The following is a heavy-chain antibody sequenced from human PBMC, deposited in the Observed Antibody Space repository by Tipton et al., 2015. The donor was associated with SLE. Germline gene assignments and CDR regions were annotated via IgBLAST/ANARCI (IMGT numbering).Heavy chain of an antibody. D-gene: IGHD1-1*01. CDR2: IYYSGST. CDR1: GGSISSGGYY. CDR3: ARHWNDVHNWFDP. J-gene: IGHJ5*02. V-gene: IGHV4-39*01. Sequence: TLSLTCTVSGGSISSGGYYWGWIRQPPGKGLEWIGSIYYSGSTYYNPSLKSRVTIYVDTSKNKFSLKLSSVTAADTAVYYCARHWNDVHNWFDPWGQGTLVTVSS.